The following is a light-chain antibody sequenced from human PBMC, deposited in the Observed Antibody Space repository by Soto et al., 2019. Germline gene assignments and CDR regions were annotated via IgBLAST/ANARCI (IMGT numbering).Light chain of an antibody. CDR2: EVS. CDR3: SSFTSSTTPVV. Sequence: QSALTQPASVSGSPGQSINISCTGTSSDVGGYNYVSWYQQYPGKAPKLLIYEVSNRPSEISNRFSGSKSGNPASLTVSGLQAEDEAVYYCSSFTSSTTPVVFGGGTKLTVL. CDR1: SSDVGGYNY. J-gene: IGLJ2*01. V-gene: IGLV2-14*01.